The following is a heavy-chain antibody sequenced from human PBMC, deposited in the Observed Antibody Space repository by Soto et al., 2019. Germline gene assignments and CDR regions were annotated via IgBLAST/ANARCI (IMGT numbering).Heavy chain of an antibody. CDR2: IIPIFGTA. J-gene: IGHJ4*02. D-gene: IGHD3-22*01. Sequence: QVQLVQSGAEVKKPGSSVKVSCKASGGTFSSYAISWVRQAPGQGLEWMGGIIPIFGTAKYAQKFQGRVTIAADESTSTAYMELSSLRSEDTAVYYCARAYYYDSRGYYGGLDYWGQGTLVTVSS. CDR1: GGTFSSYA. CDR3: ARAYYYDSRGYYGGLDY. V-gene: IGHV1-69*01.